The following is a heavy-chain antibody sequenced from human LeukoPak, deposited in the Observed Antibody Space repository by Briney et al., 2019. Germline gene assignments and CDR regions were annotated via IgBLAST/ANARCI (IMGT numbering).Heavy chain of an antibody. V-gene: IGHV3-49*04. CDR2: IRSKAYRGTT. J-gene: IGHJ4*02. CDR3: SRGPIQLWVHNGVDV. D-gene: IGHD5-18*01. Sequence: GGSLRLSCTTSGFNFGDHAMTWVRQAPGKGLEWVGFIRSKAYRGTTEYAASVKGRFTIPRDDSKSVVYLQMNSLKSEDTAVYYCSRGPIQLWVHNGVDVWGQGTLVTVSS. CDR1: GFNFGDHA.